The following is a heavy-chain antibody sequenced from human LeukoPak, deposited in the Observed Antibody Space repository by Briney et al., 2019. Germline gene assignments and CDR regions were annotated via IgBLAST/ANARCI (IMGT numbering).Heavy chain of an antibody. Sequence: SETLSLPCSVSGGSISYYYWTWIRQPPGKGLEWIGYIYTSGNTDYNPSLKSQVSMSLDTSKSQLSLNLSSVTAADTAVYFCARRGTIFGPESLWGRGTLVTVSS. CDR1: GGSISYYY. CDR3: ARRGTIFGPESL. J-gene: IGHJ2*01. V-gene: IGHV4-4*09. D-gene: IGHD3-3*01. CDR2: IYTSGNT.